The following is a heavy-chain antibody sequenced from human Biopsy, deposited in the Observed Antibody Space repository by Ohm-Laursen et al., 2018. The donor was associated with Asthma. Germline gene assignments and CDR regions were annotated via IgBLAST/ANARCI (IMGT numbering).Heavy chain of an antibody. J-gene: IGHJ3*01. CDR2: VNTGNGDT. CDR3: ARTYYDFLTGQVKDVFGV. D-gene: IGHD3-9*01. V-gene: IGHV1-3*04. Sequence: ASAKVSCKASGYNFISFAIHWVRQAPGQRLEWMGWVNTGNGDTKYSQKFQGRVTITRDTSTSTAYMELRSLRSEDTATYYCARTYYDFLTGQVKDVFGVWGQGTMVTVSS. CDR1: GYNFISFA.